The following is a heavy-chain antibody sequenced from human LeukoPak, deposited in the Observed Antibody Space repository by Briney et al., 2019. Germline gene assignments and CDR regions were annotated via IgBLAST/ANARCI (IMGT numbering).Heavy chain of an antibody. D-gene: IGHD3-16*01. CDR3: ARENPDYDNSWD. Sequence: GGSLRVSCAASGFNFSDYYMSWMRQAPGKGLEWVSYISGSGSTKYYADSVRGRFTISRDNAKNSLYLQIDRLKGDDTAVYYCARENPDYDNSWDWGQGTLVTVSS. CDR2: ISGSGSTK. J-gene: IGHJ1*01. CDR1: GFNFSDYY. V-gene: IGHV3-11*04.